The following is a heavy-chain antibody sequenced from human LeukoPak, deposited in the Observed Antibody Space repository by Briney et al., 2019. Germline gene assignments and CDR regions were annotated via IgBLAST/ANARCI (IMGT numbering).Heavy chain of an antibody. D-gene: IGHD3-22*01. CDR1: GGSISSSSYY. CDR2: IYYSGST. CDR3: ARQLEGSSGYLVYFDY. V-gene: IGHV4-39*01. Sequence: SETLSLTCTVSGGSISSSSYYWGWIRQPPGKGLEWIGSIYYSGSTYYNPSLKSRVTISVDTSKNQFSLKLSSVTAADTAVYYCARQLEGSSGYLVYFDYWGQGTLVTVSS. J-gene: IGHJ4*02.